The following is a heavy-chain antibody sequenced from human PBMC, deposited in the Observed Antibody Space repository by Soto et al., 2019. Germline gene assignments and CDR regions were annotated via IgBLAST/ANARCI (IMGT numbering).Heavy chain of an antibody. Sequence: EVQLLESGGGLVQPGGSLRLSCAASGFTFSSYAMSWVRQAPGKGLEWVSAISSSGGSTYYADSVKGRFTISRDNSKNTLYLQMNSLRAEDTAVYYCAKDGVRGLAGRITIFGVVTGIDYRGQGTLVTVSS. V-gene: IGHV3-23*01. CDR3: AKDGVRGLAGRITIFGVVTGIDY. CDR2: ISSSGGST. D-gene: IGHD3-3*01. CDR1: GFTFSSYA. J-gene: IGHJ4*02.